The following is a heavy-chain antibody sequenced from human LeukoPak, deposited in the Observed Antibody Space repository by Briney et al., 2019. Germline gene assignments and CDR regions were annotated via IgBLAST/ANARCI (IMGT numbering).Heavy chain of an antibody. J-gene: IGHJ4*02. CDR3: ARGATYAYYQDY. D-gene: IGHD1-26*01. Sequence: GGSLRLSCAASGFTSSSYWMSWVRQAPGKGLEWVANIKQDGSEKYYVDSVKGRFTISRDNAKNSLYLQMNSLRAEDTAVYYCARGATYAYYQDYWGQGTLVTVSS. CDR1: GFTSSSYW. CDR2: IKQDGSEK. V-gene: IGHV3-7*01.